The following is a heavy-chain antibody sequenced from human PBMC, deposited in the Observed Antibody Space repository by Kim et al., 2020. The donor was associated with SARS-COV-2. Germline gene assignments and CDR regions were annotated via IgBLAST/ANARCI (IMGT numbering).Heavy chain of an antibody. J-gene: IGHJ6*03. CDR3: ARVVRITMVQGVIFDYYYYMDV. CDR1: GFTFSSYW. Sequence: GGSLRLSCAASGFTFSSYWMSWVRQAPGKGLEWVANIKQDGSEKYYVDSVKGRFTISRDNAKNSLYLQMNSLRAEDTAVYYCARVVRITMVQGVIFDYYYYMDVCGKGTTVTVSS. CDR2: IKQDGSEK. V-gene: IGHV3-7*01. D-gene: IGHD3-10*01.